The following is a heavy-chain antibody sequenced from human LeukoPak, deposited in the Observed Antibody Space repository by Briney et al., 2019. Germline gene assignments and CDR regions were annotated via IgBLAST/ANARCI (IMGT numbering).Heavy chain of an antibody. J-gene: IGHJ4*02. CDR2: ISYDGLNT. CDR3: ARGPYDSNIYSSWYFDH. CDR1: GFAFSSYA. V-gene: IGHV3-30*04. D-gene: IGHD3-22*01. Sequence: HPGGSLRLSCAASGFAFSSYALHWVRQAPGKGLEWVTAISYDGLNTYYADSVKGRFTIFRDNSKNTLFLQMNSLRPADTAVYYCARGPYDSNIYSSWYFDHWGQGALATVSS.